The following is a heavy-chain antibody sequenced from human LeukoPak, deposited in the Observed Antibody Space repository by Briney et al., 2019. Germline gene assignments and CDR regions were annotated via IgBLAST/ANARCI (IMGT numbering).Heavy chain of an antibody. Sequence: PGRSLRLSCAASGCTFSSYAMSWVRQAPGKGLEWVSAISGSGGSTYSADSVKGRFTISRDNSKNTLYLQMNSLRAEDTAVYYCAKAAGYGDYGNYWGQGTLVTVSS. J-gene: IGHJ4*02. CDR3: AKAAGYGDYGNY. CDR1: GCTFSSYA. D-gene: IGHD4-17*01. CDR2: ISGSGGST. V-gene: IGHV3-23*01.